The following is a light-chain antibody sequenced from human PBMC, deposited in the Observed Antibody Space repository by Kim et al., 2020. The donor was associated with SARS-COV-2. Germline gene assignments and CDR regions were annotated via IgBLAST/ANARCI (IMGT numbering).Light chain of an antibody. CDR3: QQYNIWPQT. CDR1: QSVSSK. CDR2: GAS. V-gene: IGKV3-15*01. Sequence: SPGETATRSCRASQSVSSKIAWYQEKPGQAPRLLIYGASTRATGIPARFSGSGSGTEFTLTISSPQSEDIAVYHCQQYNIWPQTFGQGTKVDIK. J-gene: IGKJ1*01.